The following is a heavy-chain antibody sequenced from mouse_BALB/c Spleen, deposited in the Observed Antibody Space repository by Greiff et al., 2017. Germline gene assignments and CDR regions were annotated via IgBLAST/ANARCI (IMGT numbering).Heavy chain of an antibody. CDR3: ARCGYDTAWFAY. D-gene: IGHD2-2*01. CDR1: GYTFTSYY. Sequence: QVQLKQSGPELVKPGASVRISCKASGYTFTSYYIHWVKQRPGQGLEWIGWIYPGNVNTKYNEKFKGKATLTADKSSSTAYMQLSSLTSEDSAVYFCARCGYDTAWFAYWGQGTLVTVSA. V-gene: IGHV1S56*01. J-gene: IGHJ3*01. CDR2: IYPGNVNT.